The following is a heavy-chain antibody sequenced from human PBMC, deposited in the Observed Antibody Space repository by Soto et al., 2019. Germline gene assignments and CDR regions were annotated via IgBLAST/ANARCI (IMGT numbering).Heavy chain of an antibody. CDR1: GFTFSSYG. CDR3: ARATAMAPYGMDV. D-gene: IGHD5-18*01. Sequence: GGSLRLSCAASGFTFSSYGMHWVRQAPGKGLEWVAVIWYDGSNKYYADSVKGRFTISRDNSKNTLYLQMNSLRAEDTAVYYCARATAMAPYGMDVWGQGTTVTVSS. V-gene: IGHV3-33*01. J-gene: IGHJ6*02. CDR2: IWYDGSNK.